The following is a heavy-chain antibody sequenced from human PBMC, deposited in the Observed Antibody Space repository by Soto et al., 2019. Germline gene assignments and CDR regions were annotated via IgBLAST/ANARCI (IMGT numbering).Heavy chain of an antibody. CDR1: GFTFSSYG. CDR3: ARYGYGYVLLYAGEQSRYGMDV. V-gene: IGHV3-33*01. J-gene: IGHJ6*02. CDR2: IWYDGSKE. D-gene: IGHD5-18*01. Sequence: QEKLVESGGGVVQPGRSLRLSCAASGFTFSSYGMHWVRQAPGKGLEWVAVIWYDGSKEYTAESVKGRFIISRDNSKNSLFLQMNSLRAEDTAVYYCARYGYGYVLLYAGEQSRYGMDVWGQGTTVTVSS.